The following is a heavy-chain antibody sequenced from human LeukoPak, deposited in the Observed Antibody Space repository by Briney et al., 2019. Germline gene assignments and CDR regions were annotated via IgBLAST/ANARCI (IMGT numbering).Heavy chain of an antibody. CDR3: ARQPHYGSGSYYLYNWFDP. CDR1: GYGFTSYW. J-gene: IGHJ5*02. V-gene: IGHV5-51*01. CDR2: IYPGDSDT. Sequence: GESLKISCKGSGYGFTSYWIGWVRQMPGKGLEWMGIIYPGDSDTRYSPSFQGQVTISADKSISTAYLQWSSLKASDTAMYYCARQPHYGSGSYYLYNWFDPWGQGTLVTVSS. D-gene: IGHD3-10*01.